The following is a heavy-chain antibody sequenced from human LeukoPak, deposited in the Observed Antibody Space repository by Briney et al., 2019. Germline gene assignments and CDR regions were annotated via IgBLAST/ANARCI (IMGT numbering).Heavy chain of an antibody. CDR1: GYTFTNYA. J-gene: IGHJ6*02. CDR3: ARDFDIVVVPAALLGGMDV. Sequence: ASVKVSCKASGYTFTNYAIHWVRQAPGQRLEWMGWINVVNGDTKYSQKFQGRVTITRDTSASTAYMELSSLRSEDTAVYYCARDFDIVVVPAALLGGMDVWGQGTTVTVSS. CDR2: INVVNGDT. D-gene: IGHD2-2*01. V-gene: IGHV1-3*01.